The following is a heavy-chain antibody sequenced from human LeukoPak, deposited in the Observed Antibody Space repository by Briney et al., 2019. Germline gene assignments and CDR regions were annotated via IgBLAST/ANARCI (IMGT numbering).Heavy chain of an antibody. Sequence: GGSLRLSCAASGFTFSSYAMTWVRQAPGKGLEWVANIKQDGSEKYYVDSVKGRFTISRDNAKNSLYLQMNSLRAEDTAVYYCAREGDYGDYAQFDYWGQGTLVTVSS. CDR3: AREGDYGDYAQFDY. V-gene: IGHV3-7*01. J-gene: IGHJ4*02. CDR2: IKQDGSEK. CDR1: GFTFSSYA. D-gene: IGHD4-17*01.